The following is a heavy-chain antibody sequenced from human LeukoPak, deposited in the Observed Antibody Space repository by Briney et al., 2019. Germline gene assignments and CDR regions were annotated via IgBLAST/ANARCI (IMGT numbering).Heavy chain of an antibody. CDR1: GGSFSGYY. CDR3: ARGSMVRGVIIPD. D-gene: IGHD3-10*01. Sequence: SSETLSLTCAVYGGSFSGYYWSWVSQPPGKGLEWIGEINHSGSTNYNPSLKSRVTISVDTSKNQFSLKLNSLTAADTAVYYCARGSMVRGVIIPDWGQGSLVTVSS. V-gene: IGHV4-34*01. CDR2: INHSGST. J-gene: IGHJ4*02.